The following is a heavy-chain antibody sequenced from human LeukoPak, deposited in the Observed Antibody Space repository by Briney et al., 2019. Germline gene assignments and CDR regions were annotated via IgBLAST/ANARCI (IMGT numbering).Heavy chain of an antibody. D-gene: IGHD1-1*01. CDR1: GGTFSSYA. Sequence: SVKVSCKASGGTFSSYAISWVRQAPGQGLEWMGGIIPIFGTANYAQKVQGRVTITADKSTSTAYRELSSLRSEDTAVYYCAVERLLEVQLERPDYYYGMDVWGKGTTVTVSS. CDR3: AVERLLEVQLERPDYYYGMDV. J-gene: IGHJ6*04. V-gene: IGHV1-69*06. CDR2: IIPIFGTA.